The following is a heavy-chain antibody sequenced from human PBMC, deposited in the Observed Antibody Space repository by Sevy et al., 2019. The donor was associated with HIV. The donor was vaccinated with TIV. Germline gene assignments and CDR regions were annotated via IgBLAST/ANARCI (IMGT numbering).Heavy chain of an antibody. CDR1: GYTLSELS. D-gene: IGHD3-22*01. Sequence: ASVKVSCKVSGYTLSELSMHWVRQAPGKGLEWMGSFDPEDDETIFAQKFQGRVTMTEDTLTDTAYMELSSLRSEDTAVYYCATTKDYYDSSGYPFDYWSQGTLVTVSS. CDR3: ATTKDYYDSSGYPFDY. V-gene: IGHV1-24*01. CDR2: FDPEDDET. J-gene: IGHJ4*02.